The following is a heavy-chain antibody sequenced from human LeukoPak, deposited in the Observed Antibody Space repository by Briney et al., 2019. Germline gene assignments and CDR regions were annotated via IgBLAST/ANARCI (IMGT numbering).Heavy chain of an antibody. V-gene: IGHV4-31*11. CDR1: GGSISSGGYY. CDR2: IYYSGST. CDR3: ARVIAAAGTERYYFDY. Sequence: SETLSLTCAGSGGSISSGGYYWSWIRQHPGKGLEWIGYIYYSGSTYYNPSLKSRVTISVDTSKNQFSLKLSSVTAADTSVYYCARVIAAAGTERYYFDYWGQGTLVTVSS. J-gene: IGHJ4*02. D-gene: IGHD6-13*01.